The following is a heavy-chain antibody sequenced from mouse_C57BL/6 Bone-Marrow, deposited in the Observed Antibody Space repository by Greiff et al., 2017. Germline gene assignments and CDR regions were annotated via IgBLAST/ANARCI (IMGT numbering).Heavy chain of an antibody. D-gene: IGHD2-12*01. J-gene: IGHJ2*01. CDR3: ARSYYSRDY. V-gene: IGHV1-55*01. CDR1: GYTFTSYW. CDR2: IYPGSGST. Sequence: QVQLQQPGAELVKPGASVQMSCKASGYTFTSYWITWVKQRPGQGLEWIGDIYPGSGSTNYNEKFKGKATLTVDTSSSTAYMQLSSLTSEDSAVYYCARSYYSRDYWGQGTTLTVSS.